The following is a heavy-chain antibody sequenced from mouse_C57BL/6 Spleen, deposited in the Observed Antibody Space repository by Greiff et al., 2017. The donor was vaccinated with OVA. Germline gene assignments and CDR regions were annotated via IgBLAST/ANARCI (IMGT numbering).Heavy chain of an antibody. CDR3: ARERDGYPDY. V-gene: IGHV1-55*01. J-gene: IGHJ2*01. CDR1: GYTFTSYW. D-gene: IGHD2-3*01. CDR2: IYPGSGST. Sequence: VQLQESGAELVKPGASVKMSCKASGYTFTSYWITWVKQRPGQGLEWIGDIYPGSGSTNYNEKFKSKATLTVDTSSSTAYMQLSSLTSEDSAVYYCARERDGYPDYWGQGTTLTVSS.